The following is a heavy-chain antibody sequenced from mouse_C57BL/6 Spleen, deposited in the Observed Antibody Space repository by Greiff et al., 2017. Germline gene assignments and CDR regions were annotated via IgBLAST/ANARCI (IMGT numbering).Heavy chain of an antibody. CDR1: GFTFSDYG. J-gene: IGHJ2*01. Sequence: EVNVVESGGGLVKPGGSLKLSCAASGFTFSDYGMHWVRQAPEKGLEWVAYISSGSSTIYYADTVKGRFTISRDNAKNTLFLQMTSLRSEDTAMYYCARERLYYFDYWGQGTTLTVSS. CDR2: ISSGSSTI. D-gene: IGHD3-3*01. V-gene: IGHV5-17*01. CDR3: ARERLYYFDY.